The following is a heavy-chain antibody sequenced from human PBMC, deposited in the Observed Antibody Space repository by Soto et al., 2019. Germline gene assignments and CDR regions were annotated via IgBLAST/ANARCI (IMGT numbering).Heavy chain of an antibody. CDR1: GGSISTSNW. D-gene: IGHD6-13*01. CDR3: ARARATIAAAAIFDC. CDR2: VYRTGST. V-gene: IGHV4-4*02. Sequence: TCAVSGGSISTSNWWSWVRQPPGKGLEWIGEVYRTGSTNYNLSLESRLTISVDKSKNQFSLKLTSVTAADTAVYYCARARATIAAAAIFDCWGQGTLVTVSS. J-gene: IGHJ4*02.